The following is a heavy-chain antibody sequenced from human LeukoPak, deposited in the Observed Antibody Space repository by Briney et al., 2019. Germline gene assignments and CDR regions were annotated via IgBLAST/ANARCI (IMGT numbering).Heavy chain of an antibody. D-gene: IGHD1-14*01. CDR2: INPSGEGT. CDR3: AKETPNTGWFDP. Sequence: ASVKVSCKASGHTFTTYYVHLVRQAPGQGLEWMGVINPSGEGTNYPQRFQGRVTLTRDTSTSTVYMELSSLRSEDTAIYYCAKETPNTGWFDPWGQGTLVTVSS. J-gene: IGHJ5*02. V-gene: IGHV1-46*01. CDR1: GHTFTTYY.